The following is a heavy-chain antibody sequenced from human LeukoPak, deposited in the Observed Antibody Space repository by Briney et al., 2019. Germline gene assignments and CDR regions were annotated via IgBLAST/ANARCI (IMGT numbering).Heavy chain of an antibody. CDR1: GFTFSSYG. J-gene: IGHJ3*02. CDR2: ISTSGGYI. Sequence: PGGSLRLSCAASGFTFSSYGMSWVRQAPGKGLEWVSSISTSGGYIYYADSVKGRFTISRDNAKNSFYLQMNRLRAEDTAVNYCAREGESVPTYGRAFDIWGQGTMVTVSS. V-gene: IGHV3-21*04. D-gene: IGHD3-16*01. CDR3: AREGESVPTYGRAFDI.